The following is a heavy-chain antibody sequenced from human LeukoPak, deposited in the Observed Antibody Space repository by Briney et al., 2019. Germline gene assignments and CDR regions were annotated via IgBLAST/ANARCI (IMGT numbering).Heavy chain of an antibody. CDR2: IYSGGST. Sequence: GGSLRLSCAASGFTVSSNYMSWVRQAPGKGLEWVSVIYSGGSTYYADSVKGRFTISRDNSKNTLYLQMNSLRAEDTAVYYCAKALRNLGYCSTTSCPFDYWGQGALVTVSS. CDR1: GFTVSSNY. CDR3: AKALRNLGYCSTTSCPFDY. J-gene: IGHJ4*02. D-gene: IGHD2-2*01. V-gene: IGHV3-53*01.